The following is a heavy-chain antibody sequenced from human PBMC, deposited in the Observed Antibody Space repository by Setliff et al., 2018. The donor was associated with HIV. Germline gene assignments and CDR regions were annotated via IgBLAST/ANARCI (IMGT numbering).Heavy chain of an antibody. V-gene: IGHV4-61*08. Sequence: PSETLSLTCTVSGGSISTGGYYWSWIRQQPGKGLEWIGYIYYRGTTHYNPSLKSRVTMSVDTSKTQFSLRLSSVTAADTAVYFCARRTNGYAALDYWGQGTLVTVSS. J-gene: IGHJ4*02. CDR1: GGSISTGGYY. CDR3: ARRTNGYAALDY. CDR2: IYYRGTT. D-gene: IGHD5-12*01.